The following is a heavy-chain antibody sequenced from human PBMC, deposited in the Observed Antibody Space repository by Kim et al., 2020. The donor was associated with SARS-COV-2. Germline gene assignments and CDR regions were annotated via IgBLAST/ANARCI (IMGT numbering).Heavy chain of an antibody. D-gene: IGHD6-13*01. CDR3: ARALVGYSSSWYDY. Sequence: GRSLRLSCAASGFTFSSYGMHWVRQAPGKGLEWVAVIWYDGSNKYYADSVKGRFTISRDNSKNTLYLQMNSLRAEDTAVYYCARALVGYSSSWYDYWGQG. CDR1: GFTFSSYG. CDR2: IWYDGSNK. V-gene: IGHV3-33*01. J-gene: IGHJ4*02.